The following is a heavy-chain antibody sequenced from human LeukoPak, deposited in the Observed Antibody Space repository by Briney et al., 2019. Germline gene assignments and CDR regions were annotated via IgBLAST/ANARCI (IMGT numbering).Heavy chain of an antibody. V-gene: IGHV3-21*01. CDR3: ARALASSGYYYDAFDI. J-gene: IGHJ3*02. CDR1: GFTFSSYE. D-gene: IGHD3-22*01. Sequence: GGSLRLSCAASGFTFSSYEMNWVRQAPGKGLEWVSSISSSSSYIYYADSVKGRFTISRDNAKNSLYLQMNSLRAEDTAVYYCARALASSGYYYDAFDIWGQGTMVTVSS. CDR2: ISSSSSYI.